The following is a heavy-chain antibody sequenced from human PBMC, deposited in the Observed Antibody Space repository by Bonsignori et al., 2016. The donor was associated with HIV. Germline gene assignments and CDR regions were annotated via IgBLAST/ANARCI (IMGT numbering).Heavy chain of an antibody. CDR1: GGSISSYY. Sequence: SETLSLTCTVSGGSISSYYWSWIRQPPGKGLEWIGYIYYSGSTNYNPSLKSRVTISVDTSKNQFSLKLSSVTAADTAVYYCARAPPRRSARIAAAGMPWGQGTLVTVSS. CDR3: ARAPPRRSARIAAAGMP. J-gene: IGHJ5*02. V-gene: IGHV4-59*12. D-gene: IGHD6-13*01. CDR2: IYYSGST.